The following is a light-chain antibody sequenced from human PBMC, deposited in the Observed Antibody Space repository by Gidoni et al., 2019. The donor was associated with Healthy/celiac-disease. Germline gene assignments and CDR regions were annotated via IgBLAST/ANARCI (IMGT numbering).Light chain of an antibody. CDR3: QQSYSTPHT. V-gene: IGKV1-39*01. CDR1: QSISSY. J-gene: IGKJ2*01. CDR2: AAS. Sequence: DIQMTQSPSSLSASVGDRVTITCRASQSISSYLNWYQQKPGKAPKLLIYAASSLQSGVPSRFSGRGSGTDFTRTISSLQPEDFATYYCQQSYSTPHTFGQGTKLEIK.